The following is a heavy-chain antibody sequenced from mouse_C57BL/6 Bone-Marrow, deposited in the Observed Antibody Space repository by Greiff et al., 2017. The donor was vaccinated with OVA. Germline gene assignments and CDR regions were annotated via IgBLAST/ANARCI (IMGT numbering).Heavy chain of an antibody. CDR3: VIYYYGLYAMDY. D-gene: IGHD1-1*01. J-gene: IGHJ4*01. Sequence: EVQGVESGGGLVQPKGSLKLSCAASGFSFNTYAMNWVRQAPGTGLEWVARIRSKSNNYATYYADSVKDRFTISRDDSESMLYLQMNNLKTEDTAMYYCVIYYYGLYAMDYWGQGTSVTVSS. CDR2: IRSKSNNYAT. V-gene: IGHV10-1*01. CDR1: GFSFNTYA.